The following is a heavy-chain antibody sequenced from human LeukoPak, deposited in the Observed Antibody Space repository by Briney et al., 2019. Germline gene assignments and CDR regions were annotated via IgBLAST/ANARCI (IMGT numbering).Heavy chain of an antibody. D-gene: IGHD3-16*01. CDR2: IIPILGIA. J-gene: IGHJ4*02. V-gene: IGHV1-69*02. CDR1: GGTFSSYT. Sequence: SVKVSCKASGGTFSSYTISWVRQAPGQGLEWIGRIIPILGIAIYAQKFQGRVTITADKSTSTAYMELSSLRSEDTAVYYCATLMGDTWLDYWGQGTLVTVSS. CDR3: ATLMGDTWLDY.